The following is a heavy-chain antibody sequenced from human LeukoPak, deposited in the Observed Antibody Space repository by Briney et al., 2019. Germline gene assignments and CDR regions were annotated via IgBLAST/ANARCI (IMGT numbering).Heavy chain of an antibody. V-gene: IGHV4-59*01. CDR2: VSHSAST. J-gene: IGHJ4*02. D-gene: IGHD1-1*01. CDR3: ARGVQYFEY. CDR1: GDSISDYY. Sequence: SETLSLTCTVSGDSISDYYWSWIRQPPGKGLEWIGYVSHSASTNHNPSLKSRVTVALDTSKNQLSLKLTSVTAADTAVYYCARGVQYFEYWGQGTLVTVSS.